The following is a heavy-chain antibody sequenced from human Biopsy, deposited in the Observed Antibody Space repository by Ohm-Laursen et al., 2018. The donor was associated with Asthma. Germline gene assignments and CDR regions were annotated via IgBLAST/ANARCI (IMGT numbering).Heavy chain of an antibody. Sequence: SLRLSCTASGFTFHNYVMHWVRQAPSKGLEWVAGIFFDGSNKYYADSVKGRFTISRDNSKDTLYLQVNSLRGDDTAVYYCARGKTWGRSYYFDYWGQGTLVTVSS. CDR1: GFTFHNYV. J-gene: IGHJ4*02. V-gene: IGHV3-30-3*01. CDR3: ARGKTWGRSYYFDY. D-gene: IGHD6-6*01. CDR2: IFFDGSNK.